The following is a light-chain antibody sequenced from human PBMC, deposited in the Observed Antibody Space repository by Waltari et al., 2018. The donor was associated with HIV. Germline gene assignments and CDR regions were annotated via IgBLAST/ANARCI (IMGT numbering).Light chain of an antibody. CDR1: SSDVGLYKY. J-gene: IGLJ2*01. CDR2: DLN. CDR3: CSYAGSYTLI. V-gene: IGLV2-11*01. Sequence: QSALTQPRSVSGSPGQSVTISCTGTSSDVGLYKYVSWYQQHPGKVSKLLIYDLNDRPSGVPDRFSGSKSGTTASLTISGLQAEDEAFYYCCSYAGSYTLIFGGGTKLTVL.